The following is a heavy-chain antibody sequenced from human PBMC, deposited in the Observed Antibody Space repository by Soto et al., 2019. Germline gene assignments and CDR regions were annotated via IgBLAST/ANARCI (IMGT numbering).Heavy chain of an antibody. CDR1: GGSISSYY. Sequence: ETLSLTCTVSGGSISSYYWSWIRQPPGKGLEWIGYIYYSGSTNYNPSLKSRVTISVDTSKNQFSLKLSSVTAADTAVYYCARRYGDCFDYWGQGTLVT. D-gene: IGHD4-17*01. J-gene: IGHJ4*02. CDR3: ARRYGDCFDY. V-gene: IGHV4-59*08. CDR2: IYYSGST.